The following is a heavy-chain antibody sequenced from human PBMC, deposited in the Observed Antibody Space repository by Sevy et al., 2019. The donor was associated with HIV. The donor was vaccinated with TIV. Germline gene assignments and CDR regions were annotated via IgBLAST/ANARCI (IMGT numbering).Heavy chain of an antibody. CDR2: IHYSGGT. Sequence: SETLSLTCTVSGGSISSSDSYWSWIRQPPGRGLEWIGYIHYSGGTYSNPFLKSRVAMPVDTSEKQFSLKLSLLTDADTAIYYCASKRGYNHGPFEYWGQGTLVTVSS. CDR1: GGSISSSDSY. CDR3: ASKRGYNHGPFEY. J-gene: IGHJ4*02. V-gene: IGHV4-30-4*01. D-gene: IGHD5-12*01.